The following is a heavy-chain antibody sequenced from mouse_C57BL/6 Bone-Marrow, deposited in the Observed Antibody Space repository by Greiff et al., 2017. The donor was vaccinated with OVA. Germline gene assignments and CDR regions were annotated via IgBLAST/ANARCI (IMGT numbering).Heavy chain of an antibody. CDR1: GYTFTSYW. J-gene: IGHJ1*03. V-gene: IGHV1-7*01. D-gene: IGHD4-1*01. Sequence: QVQLKESGAELAKPGASVKLSCKASGYTFTSYWMHWVKQRPGQGLEWIGYINPSSGYTKYNQKFKDKATLTADKSSSTAYMQLSSLTYEDSAVYYCARGRKLAHWYFDVWGTGTTVTVSS. CDR2: INPSSGYT. CDR3: ARGRKLAHWYFDV.